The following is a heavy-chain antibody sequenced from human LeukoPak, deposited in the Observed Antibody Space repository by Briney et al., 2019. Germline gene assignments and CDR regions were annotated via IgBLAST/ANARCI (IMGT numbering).Heavy chain of an antibody. CDR3: ARNPHYDYVWGSYRKEAHFDY. V-gene: IGHV4-39*07. J-gene: IGHJ4*02. CDR1: GGSISTTNYY. D-gene: IGHD3-16*02. Sequence: SETLSLTCNVSGGSISTTNYYWGWIRQPPGKGLEWLGNIHYSGSTYYNPSLKSRVTISVDTSKNQFSLKLSSVTAADTAVYYCARNPHYDYVWGSYRKEAHFDYWGQGTLVTVSS. CDR2: IHYSGST.